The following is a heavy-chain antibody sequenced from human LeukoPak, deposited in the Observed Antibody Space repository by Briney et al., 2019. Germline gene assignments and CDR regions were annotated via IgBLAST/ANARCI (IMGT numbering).Heavy chain of an antibody. J-gene: IGHJ4*02. V-gene: IGHV3-23*01. CDR1: GFTFSSYS. Sequence: GGSLRLSCAASGFTFSSYSMNWVRQAPGKGLEWVSAISGSGGSTYYADSVKGRFTISRDNSKNTLYLQMTSLRAEDTAVYYCARGGWLGSNYYPIDYWGQGTLVTVSS. CDR2: ISGSGGST. CDR3: ARGGWLGSNYYPIDY. D-gene: IGHD3-22*01.